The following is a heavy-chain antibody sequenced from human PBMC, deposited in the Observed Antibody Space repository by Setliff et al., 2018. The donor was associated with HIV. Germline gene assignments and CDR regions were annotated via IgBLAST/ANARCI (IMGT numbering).Heavy chain of an antibody. V-gene: IGHV4-31*03. D-gene: IGHD3-22*01. J-gene: IGHJ3*02. CDR2: IYYSGST. CDR3: ARASSMYCYDSSDYFLDAFDI. CDR1: GGSISSGGYY. Sequence: NPSETLSLTCTVSGGSISSGGYYWSWIRQHPGKGLEWIGYIYYSGSTYYNPSLKSRVTISVDTSKNQFSLKLSSVTAADTAVYYCARASSMYCYDSSDYFLDAFDIWGQGTMVTVSS.